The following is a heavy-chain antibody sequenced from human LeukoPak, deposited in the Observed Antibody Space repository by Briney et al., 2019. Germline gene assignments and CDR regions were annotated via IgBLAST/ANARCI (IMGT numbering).Heavy chain of an antibody. V-gene: IGHV1-8*01. CDR2: MSPNSGNT. CDR1: GYTFTTYD. CDR3: ARIAAPGNRRLNF. Sequence: GASVKVSCKASGYTFTTYDINWVRQAAGQGLEWMGWMSPNSGNTGNAQKFQGRVTMTRNTSISTAYMELTSLTSEDTAVYFCARIAAPGNRRLNFWGQGTLVTVSS. J-gene: IGHJ4*02. D-gene: IGHD6-13*01.